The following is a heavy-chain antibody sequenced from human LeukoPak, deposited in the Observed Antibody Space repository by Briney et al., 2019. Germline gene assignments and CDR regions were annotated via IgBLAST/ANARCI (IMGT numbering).Heavy chain of an antibody. Sequence: PSETLSLTCAVYGGSFSGYYWSWIRQPPGKGLEWIGEINHSGSTNYNPSLKSRVTISVDTSKNQFSLKLSSVTAADTAVYYCARQRNYYGSGSRWFDPWGQGTLVTVSS. CDR3: ARQRNYYGSGSRWFDP. V-gene: IGHV4-34*01. CDR2: INHSGST. CDR1: GGSFSGYY. J-gene: IGHJ5*02. D-gene: IGHD3-10*01.